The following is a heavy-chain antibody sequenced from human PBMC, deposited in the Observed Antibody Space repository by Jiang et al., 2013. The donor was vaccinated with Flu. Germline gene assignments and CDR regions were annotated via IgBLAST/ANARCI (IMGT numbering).Heavy chain of an antibody. V-gene: IGHV3-9*01. CDR2: ISWNSGSI. D-gene: IGHD3-22*01. CDR3: AKDIRGWADSSGYMTADAFDI. Sequence: SGFTFDDYAMHWVRQAPGKGLEWVSGISWNSGSIGYADSVKGRFTISRDNAKNSLYLQMNSLRAEDTALYYCAKDIRGWADSSGYMTADAFDIWGQGTMVTVSS. CDR1: GFTFDDYA. J-gene: IGHJ3*02.